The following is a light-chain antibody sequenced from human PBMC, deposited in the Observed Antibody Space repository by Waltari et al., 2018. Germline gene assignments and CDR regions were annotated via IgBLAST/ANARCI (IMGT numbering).Light chain of an antibody. CDR1: SSNIGAGYA. CDR2: GSH. V-gene: IGLV1-40*01. CDR3: QSYDSSLSAVV. Sequence: QSVLTQPPSVSGAPGQRVTISCTGSSSNIGAGYAVHWYQQLPTTAPKLVLYGSHNRPSGVPVRFSGSKSGTSASLAITGLQAEDEADYYCQSYDSSLSAVVFGGGTKLTVL. J-gene: IGLJ2*01.